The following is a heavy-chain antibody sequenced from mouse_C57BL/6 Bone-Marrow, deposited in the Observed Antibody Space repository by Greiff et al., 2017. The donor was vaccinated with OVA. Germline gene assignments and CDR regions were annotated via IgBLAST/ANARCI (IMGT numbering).Heavy chain of an antibody. CDR2: INPSSGYT. Sequence: QVQLKESGAELARPGASVKMSCKASGYTFTSYTMHWVKQRPGQGLEWIGYINPSSGYTKYNQKFKDKATLTADKSSSTAYMQLSSLTSEDSAVYYCARSRDVGLPPDYWGQGTTLTVSS. CDR1: GYTFTSYT. D-gene: IGHD2-4*01. V-gene: IGHV1-4*01. J-gene: IGHJ2*01. CDR3: ARSRDVGLPPDY.